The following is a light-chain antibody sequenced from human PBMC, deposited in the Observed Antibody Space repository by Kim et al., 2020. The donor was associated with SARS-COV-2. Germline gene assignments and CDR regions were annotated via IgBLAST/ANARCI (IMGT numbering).Light chain of an antibody. Sequence: GQSITLSCTGTSRDVGGYNYVSWYQQQPGKAPKLMIYDVSNRPSGVSNRFSGSKSGNTASLTISGLQAEDEADYYCSSYTSSSTLVFGGGTQLTVL. CDR2: DVS. CDR1: SRDVGGYNY. V-gene: IGLV2-14*03. J-gene: IGLJ3*02. CDR3: SSYTSSSTLV.